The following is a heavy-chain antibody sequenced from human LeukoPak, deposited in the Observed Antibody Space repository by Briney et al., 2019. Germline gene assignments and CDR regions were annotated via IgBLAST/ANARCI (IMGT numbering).Heavy chain of an antibody. CDR2: MNPNSGNT. D-gene: IGHD1-14*01. CDR1: GYTFTSYD. J-gene: IGHJ6*03. V-gene: IGHV1-8*01. Sequence: ASVKVSCKASGYTFTSYDINWVRQATGQGPEWMGWMNPNSGNTGYAQKFQGRVTMTRNTSISTAYMELSSLRSEDTAVYYCARGRRQTSPYRNYYYYMDVWGKGTTVTVSS. CDR3: ARGRRQTSPYRNYYYYMDV.